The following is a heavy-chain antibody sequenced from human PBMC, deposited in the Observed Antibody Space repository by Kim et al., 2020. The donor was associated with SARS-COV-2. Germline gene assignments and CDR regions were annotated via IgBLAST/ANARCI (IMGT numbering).Heavy chain of an antibody. J-gene: IGHJ4*02. CDR2: IYYSGST. D-gene: IGHD3-22*01. CDR3: ARDSPQPSYYVSSGYYPGSFDY. Sequence: SDTLSLTCTVSGGSISSYYWSWIRQPPGKGLEWIGYIYYSGSTNYNPSLKSRVTISVDTSKNQCSLKLSSVTAADTAVYYCARDSPQPSYYVSSGYYPGSFDYWGQETLVTVSS. V-gene: IGHV4-59*01. CDR1: GGSISSYY.